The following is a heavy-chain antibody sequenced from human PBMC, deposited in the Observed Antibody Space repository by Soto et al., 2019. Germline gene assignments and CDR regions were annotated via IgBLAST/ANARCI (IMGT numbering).Heavy chain of an antibody. Sequence: GGSLRLSCAASGFTFSSHAMHWVRQAPGKGLEWVAVISYDGSNKYYADSVKGRFTIFRDDSNNTLYLHMNSLRAEDTAVYFCARVGLEKLYVYYGMDVWGQGTTVTV. CDR2: ISYDGSNK. J-gene: IGHJ6*02. V-gene: IGHV3-30-3*01. CDR1: GFTFSSHA. D-gene: IGHD1-1*01. CDR3: ARVGLEKLYVYYGMDV.